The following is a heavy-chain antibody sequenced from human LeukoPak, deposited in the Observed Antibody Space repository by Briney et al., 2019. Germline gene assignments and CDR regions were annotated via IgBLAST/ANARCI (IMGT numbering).Heavy chain of an antibody. V-gene: IGHV1-2*02. Sequence: ASVKVSCKASGYTFTGYHIHWVRQAPGQGLEWMGWIDPKSGVPYYERKFQGRVTMTRDTSITTAYMALNSLTSDDTAVYYCARGGHTTMIVVEDYFDYWGQGTLVTVSS. CDR1: GYTFTGYH. CDR3: ARGGHTTMIVVEDYFDY. CDR2: IDPKSGVP. J-gene: IGHJ4*02. D-gene: IGHD3-22*01.